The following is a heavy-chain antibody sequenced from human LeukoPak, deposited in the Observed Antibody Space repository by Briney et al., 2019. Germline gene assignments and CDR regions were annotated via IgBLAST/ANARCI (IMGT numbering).Heavy chain of an antibody. Sequence: SETLSLTCTVSGGSINTYYWSWIRQPAGKGLEWIGRISITDTSYNPSLTSRVTMSIDTSKNQFSLDLRSVSAADTAVYYCARLRRDTSGWYADDSWGQGTLVSVSS. CDR2: ISITDT. CDR3: ARLRRDTSGWYADDS. J-gene: IGHJ4*02. V-gene: IGHV4-4*07. D-gene: IGHD6-19*01. CDR1: GGSINTYY.